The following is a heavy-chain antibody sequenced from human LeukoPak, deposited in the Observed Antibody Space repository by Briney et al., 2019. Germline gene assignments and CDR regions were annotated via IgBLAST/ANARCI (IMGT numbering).Heavy chain of an antibody. V-gene: IGHV1-69*04. CDR2: IIPILGIA. D-gene: IGHD1-26*01. J-gene: IGHJ4*02. CDR1: GGTFSGYT. CDR3: ARDLGVGATYFDY. Sequence: SVKVSCKASGGTFSGYTISWVRQAPGQGLEWMGRIIPILGIANYAQKFQGRVTITADKSTSTAYMELSSLRSEDTAVYYCARDLGVGATYFDYWGQGTLVTVSS.